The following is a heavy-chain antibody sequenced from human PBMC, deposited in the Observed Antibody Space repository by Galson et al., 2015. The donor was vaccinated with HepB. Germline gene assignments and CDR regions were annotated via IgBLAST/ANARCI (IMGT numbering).Heavy chain of an antibody. CDR1: GYTFTSYG. D-gene: IGHD6-13*01. J-gene: IGHJ4*02. CDR2: ISAYNGNT. V-gene: IGHV1-18*01. CDR3: ARGTEMQQPIRGDFDY. Sequence: SVKVSCKASGYTFTSYGISWVRQAPGQGLEWMGWISAYNGNTNYAQKLQGRVTVTTDTSTSTAYMELRSLRSDDTAVHYCARGTEMQQPIRGDFDYWGQGTLVTVSS.